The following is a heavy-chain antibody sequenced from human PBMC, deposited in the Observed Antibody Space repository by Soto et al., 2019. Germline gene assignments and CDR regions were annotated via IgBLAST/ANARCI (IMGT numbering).Heavy chain of an antibody. CDR1: GGTFSSYA. CDR2: IIPIFGTA. D-gene: IGHD6-6*01. V-gene: IGHV1-69*13. Sequence: GASVKVSCKASGGTFSSYAISWVRQAPGQGLEWMGGIIPIFGTANYAQKFQGRVTITADESTSTAYMELSSLRSEDTAVYYCARCKQLGYYYYYGMDVWGQGTTVTVSS. CDR3: ARCKQLGYYYYYGMDV. J-gene: IGHJ6*02.